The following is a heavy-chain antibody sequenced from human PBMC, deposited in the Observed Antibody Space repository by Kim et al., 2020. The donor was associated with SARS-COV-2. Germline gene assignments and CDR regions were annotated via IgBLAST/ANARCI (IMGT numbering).Heavy chain of an antibody. CDR3: TTDLWVEMATS. Sequence: TDYAAPVKGRFTISRDDSKNTLYLQMNSLKTEDTAVYYCTTDLWVEMATSWGQGTLVTVSS. CDR2: T. J-gene: IGHJ4*02. D-gene: IGHD5-12*01. V-gene: IGHV3-15*01.